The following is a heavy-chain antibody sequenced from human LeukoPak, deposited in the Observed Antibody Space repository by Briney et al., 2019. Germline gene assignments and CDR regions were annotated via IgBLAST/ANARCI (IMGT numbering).Heavy chain of an antibody. D-gene: IGHD3-22*01. CDR2: INWNGGST. J-gene: IGHJ4*02. CDR1: GFTFDDYG. CDR3: ARDKPAPHGYYYDSSGYPFDY. Sequence: GGSLRLSCAASGFTFDDYGMSWVRQAPGKGLEWVSGINWNGGSTGYADSVKGRFTISRDNAKNSLYLQMNSLRAEDTALYYCARDKPAPHGYYYDSSGYPFDYWGQGTLVTVSS. V-gene: IGHV3-20*04.